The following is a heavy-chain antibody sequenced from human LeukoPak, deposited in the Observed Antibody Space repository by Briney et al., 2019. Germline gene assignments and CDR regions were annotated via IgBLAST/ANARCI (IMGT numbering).Heavy chain of an antibody. J-gene: IGHJ4*02. CDR1: GVSISSYY. D-gene: IGHD1-26*01. CDR2: IDYSGTT. V-gene: IGHV4-59*08. Sequence: PSETLSLTCTVSGVSISSYYWSWVRQPPGKELDWIGYIDYSGTTHYNPSLKSRVTISVDTSKNQFSLKLSSVTAADTAVYFCARHGGSYSFNYWGRGTLVTVSS. CDR3: ARHGGSYSFNY.